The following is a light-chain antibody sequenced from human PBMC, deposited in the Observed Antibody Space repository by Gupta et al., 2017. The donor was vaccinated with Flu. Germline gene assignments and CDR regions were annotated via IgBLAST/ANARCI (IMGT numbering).Light chain of an antibody. CDR3: SADIGTTLDVV. Sequence: ITISCTGTSSDVGGYDYVSWYQQHPGKAPKLIIYDVTSRPSGVSNRFSGSKSGNTASLTIAGLQAEDEADYYCSADIGTTLDVVFGGGTKLTVL. V-gene: IGLV2-14*04. J-gene: IGLJ2*01. CDR2: DVT. CDR1: SSDVGGYDY.